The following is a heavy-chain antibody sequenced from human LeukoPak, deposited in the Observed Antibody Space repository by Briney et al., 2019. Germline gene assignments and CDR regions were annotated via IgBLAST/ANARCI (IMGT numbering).Heavy chain of an antibody. Sequence: SDTLSLTRTVSYGSISVISYYWSWIRQPPGKGLEGIGYIYYSESTNYHPSLNSRVTITVDTSKNQFSLKLSSVTAADTAVYYCAREGRYYDSSGFPDAFDIWGQGTMVTVSS. J-gene: IGHJ3*02. CDR2: IYYSEST. V-gene: IGHV4-61*01. D-gene: IGHD3-22*01. CDR1: YGSISVISYY. CDR3: AREGRYYDSSGFPDAFDI.